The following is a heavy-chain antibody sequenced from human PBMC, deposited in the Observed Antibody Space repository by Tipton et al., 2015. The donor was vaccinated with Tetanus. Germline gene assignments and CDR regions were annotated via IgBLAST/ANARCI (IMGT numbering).Heavy chain of an antibody. Sequence: SLRLSCAASGFTFDDYAMHWVRQAPGKGLEWVSGISWNSGSIGYADSVKGRFTISRGNAKNSLYLQMNSLRAEDTALYYCAKAVSYYGMDVWGQGTTVTVSS. CDR2: ISWNSGSI. CDR1: GFTFDDYA. J-gene: IGHJ6*02. V-gene: IGHV3-9*01. D-gene: IGHD5/OR15-5a*01. CDR3: AKAVSYYGMDV.